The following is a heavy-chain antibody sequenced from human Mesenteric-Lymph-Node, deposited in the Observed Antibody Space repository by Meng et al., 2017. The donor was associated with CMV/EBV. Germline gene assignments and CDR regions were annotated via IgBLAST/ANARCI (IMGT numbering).Heavy chain of an antibody. CDR1: GGTFSSYA. Sequence: ASVKVSCKASGGTFSSYAISWVRQAPGQGLEWMGGISAFNGDTKYAQKFQGRVTMTTDTSTSTAYMELRSLRFDDSAVYYCARDLVVVTEPPPYSQDVWGQGTTVTVSS. CDR3: ARDLVVVTEPPPYSQDV. CDR2: ISAFNGDT. J-gene: IGHJ6*02. D-gene: IGHD3-9*01. V-gene: IGHV1-18*01.